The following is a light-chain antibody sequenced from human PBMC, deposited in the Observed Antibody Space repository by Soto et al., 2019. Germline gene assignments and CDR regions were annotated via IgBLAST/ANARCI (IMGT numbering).Light chain of an antibody. CDR3: LQDINYPWT. CDR1: QGIGNA. V-gene: IGKV1-6*01. J-gene: IGKJ1*01. CDR2: GAS. Sequence: IQMTQSPSSLSASVGDRVTISCRASQGIGNALGWYQQKPGKTPKVLIYGASNLQSGVPPRFSGSGSGTDFTLAISSLQPEDSATYYCLQDINYPWTFGQGTKVDIK.